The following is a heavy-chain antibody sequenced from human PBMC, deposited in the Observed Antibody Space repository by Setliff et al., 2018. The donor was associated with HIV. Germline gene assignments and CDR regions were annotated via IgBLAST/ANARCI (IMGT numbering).Heavy chain of an antibody. CDR2: IIPIFGTA. CDR1: GGTFSSYA. Sequence: SVKVSCKASGGTFSSYAISWVRQAPGQGLEWMGGIIPIFGTANYSQKFQGRVTITADESTSTAYMELSSLRSEDTAVYYCARDPRGSSHFGFDYWGQGTLVTVSS. D-gene: IGHD6-13*01. CDR3: ARDPRGSSHFGFDY. J-gene: IGHJ4*02. V-gene: IGHV1-69*13.